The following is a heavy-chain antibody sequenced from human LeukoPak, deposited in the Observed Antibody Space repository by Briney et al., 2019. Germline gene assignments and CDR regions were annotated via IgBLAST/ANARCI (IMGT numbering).Heavy chain of an antibody. Sequence: GGSLRLSCAASRFTFSSYAMHWVRQAPGKGLEWVAVISYDGSNKYYADSVKGRFTISRDNSKNTLYLQMNSLRAEDTAVYYCARDMYYYDSSGYWGGQGTLVTVSS. CDR1: RFTFSSYA. D-gene: IGHD3-22*01. J-gene: IGHJ4*02. CDR2: ISYDGSNK. V-gene: IGHV3-30*04. CDR3: ARDMYYYDSSGYW.